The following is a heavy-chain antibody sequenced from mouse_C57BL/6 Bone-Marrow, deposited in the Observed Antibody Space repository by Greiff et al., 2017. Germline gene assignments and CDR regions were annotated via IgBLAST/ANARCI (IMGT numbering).Heavy chain of an antibody. CDR2: ISSGGSYT. CDR1: GFTFSSYG. Sequence: EVNLVESGGDLVKPGGSLKLSCAASGFTFSSYGMSWVRQTPDKRLEWVATISSGGSYTYYPDSVKGRFTISRDNAKNTLYLQMSSLKSEDTAMYYCARHDGDWVFYAMDYWGQGTSVTVSS. J-gene: IGHJ4*01. V-gene: IGHV5-6*01. D-gene: IGHD2-3*01. CDR3: ARHDGDWVFYAMDY.